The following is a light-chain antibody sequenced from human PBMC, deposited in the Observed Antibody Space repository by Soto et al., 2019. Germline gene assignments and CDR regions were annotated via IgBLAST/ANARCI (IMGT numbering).Light chain of an antibody. J-gene: IGKJ4*01. CDR2: GAS. Sequence: MTQSPSSLSVSPGERAIISCRASKSVSNNLAWYQQKPGQAPRLLIYGASTRATGIPARFSGSGSGTEFTLIISSLQSEDFAIYYCQQYHNWPPLTFGGGTKVEIK. CDR1: KSVSNN. CDR3: QQYHNWPPLT. V-gene: IGKV3-15*01.